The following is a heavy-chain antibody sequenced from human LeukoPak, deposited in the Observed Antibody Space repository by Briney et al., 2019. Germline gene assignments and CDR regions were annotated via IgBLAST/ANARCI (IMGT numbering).Heavy chain of an antibody. CDR2: INHSGST. CDR1: GGSLRVSN. CDR3: ARAPYSITGTLFDY. J-gene: IGHJ4*02. Sequence: PSETLSLTCAVYGGSLRVSNWSWFPRPPGRGWEGMGEINHSGSTNYNPSLKSRVTISVDTSRNQFSLKLSSVTAADTAVYYCARAPYSITGTLFDYWGQGTLVTVSS. D-gene: IGHD1-20*01. V-gene: IGHV4-34*01.